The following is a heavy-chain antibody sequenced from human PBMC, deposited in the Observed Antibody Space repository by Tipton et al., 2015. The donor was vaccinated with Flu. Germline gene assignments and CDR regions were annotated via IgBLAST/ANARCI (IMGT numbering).Heavy chain of an antibody. V-gene: IGHV1-69*18. Sequence: QVQLVQSGPEVKKPGSSVKVSCKASGFSFSSYAISWVRQAPGQGLEWVGRIIPISATTDYAQRFQGRVTITADESTGTAYMELNSLRSEDTAVYYCARDTYSPGYGSPLYFDFWGPGTLVSVSA. CDR2: IIPISATT. CDR1: GFSFSSYA. CDR3: ARDTYSPGYGSPLYFDF. D-gene: IGHD5-18*01. J-gene: IGHJ4*02.